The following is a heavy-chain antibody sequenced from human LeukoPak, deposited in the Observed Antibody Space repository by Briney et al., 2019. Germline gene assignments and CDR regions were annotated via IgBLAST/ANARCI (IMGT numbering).Heavy chain of an antibody. CDR3: ARVGGDYDSSWFDY. V-gene: IGHV3-48*01. Sequence: GGSLRLSCAASRFTFSSYSMNWVRQAPGKGLEWVSYITGSSSTIYYADSVKGRFTISRDNSKNTLYLQMNSLRAEDTAVYYCARVGGDYDSSWFDYWGQGTLVTVSS. CDR1: RFTFSSYS. CDR2: ITGSSSTI. D-gene: IGHD6-13*01. J-gene: IGHJ4*02.